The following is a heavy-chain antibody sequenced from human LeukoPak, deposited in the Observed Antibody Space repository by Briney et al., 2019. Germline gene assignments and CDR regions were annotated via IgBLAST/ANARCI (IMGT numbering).Heavy chain of an antibody. CDR1: GFTFSSYG. D-gene: IGHD2-15*01. J-gene: IGHJ6*02. CDR2: IWYDGSNK. V-gene: IGHV3-33*01. CDR3: ARDYIVVVVAATPYYYYYGMDV. Sequence: GGSLRPSCAASGFTFSSYGMHWVRQAPGKGLEWVAVIWYDGSNKYYADSVKGRFTISRDNSKNTLYLQMNSLRAEDTAVYYCARDYIVVVVAATPYYYYYGMDVWGQGTTVTVSS.